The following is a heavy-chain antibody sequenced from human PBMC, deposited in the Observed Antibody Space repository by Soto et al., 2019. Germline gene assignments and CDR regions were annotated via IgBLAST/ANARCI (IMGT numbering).Heavy chain of an antibody. V-gene: IGHV3-23*01. J-gene: IGHJ6*02. Sequence: PGGSLRLSCAASGFTFSSYAMSWVRQAPGKGLEWVSAISGSGGSTYYADSVKGRFTISRDNSKNTLYLQMNSLRAEDTAVYYCAKDKGNSYYYYGMDVWGQGTTVTVSS. CDR3: AKDKGNSYYYYGMDV. D-gene: IGHD1-7*01. CDR1: GFTFSSYA. CDR2: ISGSGGST.